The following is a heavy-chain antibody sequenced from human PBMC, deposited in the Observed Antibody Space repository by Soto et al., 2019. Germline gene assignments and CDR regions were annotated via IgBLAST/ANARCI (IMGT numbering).Heavy chain of an antibody. CDR2: ISWEGGSI. D-gene: IGHD5-12*01. CDR3: AKDHDEDFGYDLDYFNH. V-gene: IGHV3-9*01. Sequence: DVQLVESGGDLVQPGRSLRLSCAASGFNFDDYAMHWVRQVPGKGLEWVSGISWEGGSIGYADSVKGRFTISRDNAKNSLYLEMNSLRSEDTALYYCAKDHDEDFGYDLDYFNHWGQGTLVTVSS. CDR1: GFNFDDYA. J-gene: IGHJ4*02.